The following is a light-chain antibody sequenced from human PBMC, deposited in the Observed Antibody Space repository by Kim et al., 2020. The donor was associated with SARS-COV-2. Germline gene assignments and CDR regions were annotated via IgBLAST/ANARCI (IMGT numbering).Light chain of an antibody. J-gene: IGLJ2*01. CDR1: NLGDKY. CDR3: QAWDSSTAV. V-gene: IGLV3-1*01. Sequence: VSPGQTASITCSGDNLGDKYACWYQQKPGQSPVLVIYQDSKRPSGIPERFSGSNSGNTATLTISGTQAMDEADYYCQAWDSSTAVFGGGTQLTVL. CDR2: QDS.